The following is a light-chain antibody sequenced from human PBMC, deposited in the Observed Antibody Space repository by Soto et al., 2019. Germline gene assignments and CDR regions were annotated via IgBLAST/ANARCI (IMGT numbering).Light chain of an antibody. CDR1: PSINNNY. CDR3: HQEGSSPPYT. CDR2: GYS. J-gene: IGKJ2*01. Sequence: EGVLTQSPGTLSLSPGERATLSCRGSPSINNNYLAWYQQRPGQAPRLLIYGYSDRATGIPDRFSGSGSGTDFTLTISILEPEDFAVYYCHQEGSSPPYTVGQGTKLEL. V-gene: IGKV3-20*01.